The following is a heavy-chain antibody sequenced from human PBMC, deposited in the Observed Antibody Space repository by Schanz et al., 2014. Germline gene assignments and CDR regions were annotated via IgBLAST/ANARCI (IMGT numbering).Heavy chain of an antibody. J-gene: IGHJ4*02. CDR2: ISPLLGVA. V-gene: IGHV1-69*04. Sequence: QVHLVQSGAEVKEPGSSVKVSCKPSGGTFVTFFFTWVRQAPGQGPQWMGRISPLLGVANYAQELQGRLTITADTSTSTAYMELSSLRSEDTAVYYCATCSGGTCHAKPVLDNWGQGTLVTVSS. CDR1: GGTFVTFF. D-gene: IGHD2-15*01. CDR3: ATCSGGTCHAKPVLDN.